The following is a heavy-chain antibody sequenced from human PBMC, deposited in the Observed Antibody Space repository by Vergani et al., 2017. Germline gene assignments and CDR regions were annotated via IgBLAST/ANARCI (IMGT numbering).Heavy chain of an antibody. Sequence: VQLLESGGDLVQPGGSLRLSCAASGFSFTTYAMSWVRQAPGKGLEWIGYIYYSGSTYYNPSLKSRVTISVDTSKNQFSLKLSSVTAADTAVYYCARGGPTVTTDYWGQGTLVTVSS. CDR1: GFSFTTYA. J-gene: IGHJ4*02. CDR2: IYYSGST. V-gene: IGHV4-30-4*01. D-gene: IGHD4-17*01. CDR3: ARGGPTVTTDY.